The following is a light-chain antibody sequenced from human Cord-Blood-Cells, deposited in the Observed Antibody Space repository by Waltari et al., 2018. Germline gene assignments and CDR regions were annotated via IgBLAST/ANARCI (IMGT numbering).Light chain of an antibody. CDR1: ALPKQY. V-gene: IGLV3-25*02. J-gene: IGLJ2*01. Sequence: SYELTQSPSVSVSPGQTARITCSGAALPKQYAYWYQQKPGQAPVLVIYKDSERPSGIPERFSGSSSGTTVTLTISGVQAEDEADYYCQSADSSGTYPVVFGGGTKLTVL. CDR2: KDS. CDR3: QSADSSGTYPVV.